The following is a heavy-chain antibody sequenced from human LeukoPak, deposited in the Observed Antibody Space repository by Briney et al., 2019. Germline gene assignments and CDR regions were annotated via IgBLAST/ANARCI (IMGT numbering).Heavy chain of an antibody. CDR2: IIPILGIA. CDR3: ARDYGDYYYYYYYMDV. D-gene: IGHD4-17*01. CDR1: GGTFSSYT. Sequence: SVKVSCKASGGTFSSYTISWVRQAPGQGLEWMGRIIPILGIANYAQKFQGRVTITADKSTSTACMELSSLRSEDTAVYYCARDYGDYYYYYYYMDVWGKGTTVTVSS. V-gene: IGHV1-69*04. J-gene: IGHJ6*03.